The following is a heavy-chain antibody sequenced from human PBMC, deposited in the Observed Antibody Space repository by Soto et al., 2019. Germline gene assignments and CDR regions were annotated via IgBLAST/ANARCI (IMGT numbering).Heavy chain of an antibody. CDR2: IYSGGRN. J-gene: IGHJ4*02. V-gene: IGHV4-4*07. CDR3: ERGSSRWDY. D-gene: IGHD6-13*01. CDR1: GGSISSFY. Sequence: ASETLSLTCTVSGGSISSFYWSWIRQPAGKGLEWIGRIYSGGRNNYNPSLKSRVTMSVDTSKNQFSLRLSSVTAADTAMSYCERGSSRWDYWGQGTLVTVSS.